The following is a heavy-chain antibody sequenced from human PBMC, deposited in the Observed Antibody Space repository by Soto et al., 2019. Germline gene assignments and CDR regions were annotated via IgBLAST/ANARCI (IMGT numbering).Heavy chain of an antibody. Sequence: PGGSLRLSCAASGLTFSSYAMSWVRQAPGKGLEWVSAISGSGGSTYYADSVKGRFTISRDNSKNTLYLQMNSLRAEDTAVYYCAKGIAIVVVPAAIGGMDVWGQGTTVTVSS. CDR1: GLTFSSYA. CDR3: AKGIAIVVVPAAIGGMDV. J-gene: IGHJ6*02. V-gene: IGHV3-23*01. CDR2: ISGSGGST. D-gene: IGHD2-2*01.